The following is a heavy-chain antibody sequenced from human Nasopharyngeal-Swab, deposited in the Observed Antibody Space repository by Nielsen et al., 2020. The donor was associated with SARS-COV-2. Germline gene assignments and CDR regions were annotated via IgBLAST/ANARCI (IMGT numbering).Heavy chain of an antibody. Sequence: SETLSLTCAVYGGSFSGYYWSWNRQPPGKGLEWIGEINHSGSTNYNPSLKSRVTISVDTSKNQFSLKLSSVTAADTAVYYCAALKYCSGGSCYSFHTVGAFDIWGQGTMVTVSS. CDR3: AALKYCSGGSCYSFHTVGAFDI. CDR2: INHSGST. CDR1: GGSFSGYY. V-gene: IGHV4-34*01. J-gene: IGHJ3*02. D-gene: IGHD2-15*01.